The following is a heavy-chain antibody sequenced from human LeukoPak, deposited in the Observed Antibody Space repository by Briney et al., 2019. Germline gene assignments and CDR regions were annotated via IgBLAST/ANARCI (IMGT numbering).Heavy chain of an antibody. J-gene: IGHJ4*02. CDR1: GGSFSGYY. D-gene: IGHD1-26*01. CDR2: INHSGST. CDR3: ARGVIVGATGIDY. V-gene: IGHV4-34*01. Sequence: SSETLSLTCAVYGGSFSGYYWGWIRQPPGKGLEWIGEINHSGSTNYNPSLKSRVTISVDTSKNQFSLKLSSVTAADTAVYYCARGVIVGATGIDYWGQGTLVTVSS.